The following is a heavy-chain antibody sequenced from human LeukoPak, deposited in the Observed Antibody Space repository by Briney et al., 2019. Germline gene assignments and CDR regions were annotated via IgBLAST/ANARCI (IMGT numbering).Heavy chain of an antibody. D-gene: IGHD3-9*01. J-gene: IGHJ3*02. Sequence: SETLFLTCTVSGGSISSSSYYWGWIRQPPGKGLEWIGYIYYSGSTNYNPSLKSRVTISVDTSKNQFSLKLSSVTAADTAVYYCASLRYFDWLPTGAFDIWGQGTMVTVSS. CDR3: ASLRYFDWLPTGAFDI. CDR2: IYYSGST. CDR1: GGSISSSSYY. V-gene: IGHV4-61*05.